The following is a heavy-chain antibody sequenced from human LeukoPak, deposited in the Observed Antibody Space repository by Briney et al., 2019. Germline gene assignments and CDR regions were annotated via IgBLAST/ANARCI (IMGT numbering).Heavy chain of an antibody. CDR1: GYTFTGYY. D-gene: IGHD1-26*01. CDR3: ARMQWELLRPIDY. CDR2: INPNSGGT. Sequence: ASVKVSCKASGYTFTGYYMHWVRQAPGQGLEWMGWINPNSGGTNYAQKFQGRVTMTRDTSISTAYMELSRLRSDDTAVYYCARMQWELLRPIDYWGQGTLVTVSS. V-gene: IGHV1-2*02. J-gene: IGHJ4*02.